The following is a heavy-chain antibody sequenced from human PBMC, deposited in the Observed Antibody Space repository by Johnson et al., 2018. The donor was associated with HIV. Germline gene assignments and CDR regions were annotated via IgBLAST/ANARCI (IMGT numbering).Heavy chain of an antibody. CDR1: GFTFSSYG. J-gene: IGHJ3*02. V-gene: IGHV3-30*02. CDR2: IRYDGSNK. Sequence: QEKLVESGGGVVQPGGSLRLSCAASGFTFSSYGMHWVRQAPGKGLEWVAFIRYDGSNKYYADSVKGRFTISRDNSKNTLYLQMNSLRAEDTAVYYCARSEEWRGEGVYQIWGQGTMVTVSS. D-gene: IGHD6-13*01. CDR3: ARSEEWRGEGVYQI.